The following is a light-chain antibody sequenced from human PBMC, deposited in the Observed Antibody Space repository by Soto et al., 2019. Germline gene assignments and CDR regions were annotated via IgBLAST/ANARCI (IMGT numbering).Light chain of an antibody. J-gene: IGLJ1*01. CDR1: NSDVGGYNY. CDR2: DVS. Sequence: QSALTQPASVSGSPGQSITISCSGTNSDVGGYNYVSWYQQHPGKAPKLMIYDVSYRPSGISNRFSGSKSDNTASLTISGLQAEDEADYYCSSYTTGSLYVFGTGTKLTVL. CDR3: SSYTTGSLYV. V-gene: IGLV2-14*01.